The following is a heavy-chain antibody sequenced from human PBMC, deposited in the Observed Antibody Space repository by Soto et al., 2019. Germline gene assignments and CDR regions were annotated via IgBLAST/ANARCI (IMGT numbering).Heavy chain of an antibody. V-gene: IGHV4-34*01. J-gene: IGHJ4*02. D-gene: IGHD1-1*01. CDR3: ARGAWMSDY. CDR1: SGSFTGYY. CDR2: INHTGDT. Sequence: SETLSLTCAVTSGSFTGYYWTWIRQSPVKGLEWLGEINHTGDTNYNPSFNSRLTMSVDPSKSQFSLSLSSVTAADTAVYYCARGAWMSDYWGQGTLVTVSS.